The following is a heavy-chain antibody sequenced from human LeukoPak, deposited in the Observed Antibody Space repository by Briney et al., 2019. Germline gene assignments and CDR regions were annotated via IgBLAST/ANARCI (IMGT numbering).Heavy chain of an antibody. CDR1: GFTFSGHA. J-gene: IGHJ4*02. V-gene: IGHV3-30*02. CDR3: AKGGARLHSYYFDY. D-gene: IGHD1-26*01. CDR2: VRYDGSQK. Sequence: GGSLRLSCAASGFTFSGHAMVWVRQAPGKGLEWVSFVRYDGSQKYYADSVKGRFTLSRDNSKNTLYLQMNSLRAEDTAVFYCAKGGARLHSYYFDYWGQGTLVTVSS.